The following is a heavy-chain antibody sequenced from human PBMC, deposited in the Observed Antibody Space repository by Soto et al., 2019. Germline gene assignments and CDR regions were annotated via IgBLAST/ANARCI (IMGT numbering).Heavy chain of an antibody. CDR3: ASLSAPTDY. CDR1: RFTFSSYW. V-gene: IGHV3-74*01. J-gene: IGHJ4*02. CDR2: VNTDGDSA. Sequence: LRLSCAASRFTFSSYWMHWVRQVPGKGLVWVAEVNTDGDSASYADSVRGRFTISRDNAKNTLYLQMNSLRPDDTAVYYCASLSAPTDYWGQGTLVTVSS.